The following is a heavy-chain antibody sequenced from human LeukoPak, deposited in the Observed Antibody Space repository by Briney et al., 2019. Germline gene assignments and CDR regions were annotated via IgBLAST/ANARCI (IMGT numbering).Heavy chain of an antibody. J-gene: IGHJ4*02. CDR2: INSDGSST. CDR1: GFTVSNNY. D-gene: IGHD6-19*01. CDR3: AREVFSSGWSSFDY. Sequence: PGGSLRLSCAASGFTVSNNYMSWVRQAPGKGLVWVSRINSDGSSTSYADSVRGRFTISRDNAKNTLSLQMNSLRAEDTAVYYCAREVFSSGWSSFDYWGQGTLVTVSS. V-gene: IGHV3-74*01.